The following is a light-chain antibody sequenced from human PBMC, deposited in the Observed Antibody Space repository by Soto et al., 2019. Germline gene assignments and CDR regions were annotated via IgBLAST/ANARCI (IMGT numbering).Light chain of an antibody. CDR1: SSDFGNYNL. CDR2: EVN. CDR3: CSFTSSNPHV. V-gene: IGLV2-23*02. J-gene: IGLJ1*01. Sequence: QSALTQPASVSGSPGQSITISCTGTSSDFGNYNLVSWYQQHPGKVPKLILFEVNKRPSGVSGRFSGSKSGNTASLTISGLQAEDEADYDCCSFTSSNPHVFGTGTQLTVL.